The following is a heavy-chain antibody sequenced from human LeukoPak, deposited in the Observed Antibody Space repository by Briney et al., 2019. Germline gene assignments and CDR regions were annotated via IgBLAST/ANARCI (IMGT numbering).Heavy chain of an antibody. D-gene: IGHD5-24*01. CDR1: GFTFSSYG. Sequence: QPGGSLRLSCAASGFTFSSYGIHWVRQAPGKGLEWVAVISYDGSNKFYTDSVKGRFTMSRDNSKNTLYLQMNSLTSDTAVYYCARDPQRWQQLPHYWYPDLWGRGTLVTVSS. J-gene: IGHJ2*01. CDR2: ISYDGSNK. V-gene: IGHV3-30*03. CDR3: ARDPQRWQQLPHYWYPDL.